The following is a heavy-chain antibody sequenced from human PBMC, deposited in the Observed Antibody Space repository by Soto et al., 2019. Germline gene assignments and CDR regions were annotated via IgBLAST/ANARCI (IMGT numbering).Heavy chain of an antibody. CDR2: IYWDNDK. D-gene: IGHD2-21*02. J-gene: IGHJ6*02. CDR3: AHSRCGGDCLQSYSSHYYYGMDV. CDR1: GFSLSTSGVG. V-gene: IGHV2-5*02. Sequence: QITLKESGPTLVKPTQTLTLTCTFSGFSLSTSGVGVGWIRQPPGKALEWLALIYWDNDKRYSPSLKSRLTITTDTSKNQVVLTVTNVDPVDTATYYCAHSRCGGDCLQSYSSHYYYGMDVWGQGTTVTVSS.